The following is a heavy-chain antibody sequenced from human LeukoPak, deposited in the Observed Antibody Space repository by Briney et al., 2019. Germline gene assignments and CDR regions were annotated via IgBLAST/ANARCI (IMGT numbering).Heavy chain of an antibody. V-gene: IGHV4-4*07. CDR1: GGSISSYY. D-gene: IGHD6-19*01. J-gene: IGHJ3*02. CDR3: AREGSSSGWRPFDI. Sequence: SETLSLTCSVSGGSISSYYWSWIRQPAGKGLEWIGRIKNSGNTNYNPSLESRVTLSPDTSKNQFSLNLSSVTAADTAVYYCAREGSSSGWRPFDIWGQGTVVIVSS. CDR2: IKNSGNT.